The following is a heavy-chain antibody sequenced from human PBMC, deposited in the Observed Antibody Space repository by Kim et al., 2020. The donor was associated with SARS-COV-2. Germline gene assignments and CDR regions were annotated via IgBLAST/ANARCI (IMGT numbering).Heavy chain of an antibody. CDR3: ARTKRITVFGVVQWFDP. V-gene: IGHV4-30-2*05. D-gene: IGHD3-3*01. J-gene: IGHJ5*02. Sequence: LKSRVTISVDTSKNQLPLKLSSVTAADTAVYYCARTKRITVFGVVQWFDPWGQGTLVTVSS.